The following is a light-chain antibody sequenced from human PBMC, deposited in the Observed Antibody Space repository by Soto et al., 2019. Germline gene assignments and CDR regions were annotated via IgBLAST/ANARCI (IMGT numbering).Light chain of an antibody. V-gene: IGKV1-5*01. J-gene: IGKJ1*01. Sequence: DIEMTQSPSTLSASVGDRVTITCRASQTIRRWLAWYQQRPGKAPKVLIYDASTLESGVPARFSGSGSETEVTRTISSLQPEDSATYYCQHYNSDPWTFGQGTKVEIK. CDR3: QHYNSDPWT. CDR1: QTIRRW. CDR2: DAS.